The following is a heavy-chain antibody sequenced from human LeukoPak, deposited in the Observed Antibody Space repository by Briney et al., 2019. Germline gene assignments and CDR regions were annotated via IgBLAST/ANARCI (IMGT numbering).Heavy chain of an antibody. CDR1: GFTFSSYS. CDR3: ARDPMVRGVITNIDWFDP. CDR2: ISSSSSYI. Sequence: GGSLRLSCAASGFTFSSYSMNWVRQAPGKGLEWVSSISSSSSYIYYADSVKGRFTISRDNAKNSLYLQMNSLRAEDTAVYYCARDPMVRGVITNIDWFDPWGQGTLVTVSS. V-gene: IGHV3-21*01. D-gene: IGHD3-10*01. J-gene: IGHJ5*02.